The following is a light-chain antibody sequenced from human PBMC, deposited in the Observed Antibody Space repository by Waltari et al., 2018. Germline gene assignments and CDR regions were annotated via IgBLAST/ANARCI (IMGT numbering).Light chain of an antibody. CDR1: SSDVGNFNF. Sequence: QSALTQPASVSGSPGQSITISCTGTSSDVGNFNFVSWYQKHPGKAPYLMIYEVNERPSGASNRFAGSKSGNTASLTISGLQAEDEADYYCSSYAGSNTYMIFGGGTKLTVL. J-gene: IGLJ2*01. V-gene: IGLV2-23*02. CDR2: EVN. CDR3: SSYAGSNTYMI.